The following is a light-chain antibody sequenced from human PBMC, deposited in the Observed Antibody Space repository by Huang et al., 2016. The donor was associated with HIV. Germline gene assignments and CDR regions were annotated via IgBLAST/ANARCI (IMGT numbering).Light chain of an antibody. J-gene: IGKJ1*01. Sequence: DIQMTQSPSPLSAYVGYRVTITCRASQGISTSLAWYQQTPGNAPMLLVYIASRLESGVPARFSGSGSETDYTLTISGLQPEDSATYYCQQYFSPLRTFGQGTKVEIK. CDR3: QQYFSPLRT. V-gene: IGKV1-NL1*01. CDR2: IAS. CDR1: QGISTS.